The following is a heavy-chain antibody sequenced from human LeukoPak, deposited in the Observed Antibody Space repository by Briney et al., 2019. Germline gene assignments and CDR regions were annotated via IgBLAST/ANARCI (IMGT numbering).Heavy chain of an antibody. J-gene: IGHJ4*02. V-gene: IGHV1-2*02. CDR3: ARDRDYSNTERGFDY. CDR2: INPNSGET. D-gene: IGHD4-11*01. Sequence: VASVKVSCKTSGYTFTDYYIHWVRQAPGQGLEWMGWINPNSGETNSAQKFQGRVTMTGDTSTSTAYMELRRWTSDDTAVYYCARDRDYSNTERGFDYWGQGTLVTVSS. CDR1: GYTFTDYY.